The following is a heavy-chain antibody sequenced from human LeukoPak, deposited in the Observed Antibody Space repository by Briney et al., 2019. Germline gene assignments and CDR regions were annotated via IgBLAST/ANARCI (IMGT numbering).Heavy chain of an antibody. CDR3: ARGGDSSGYYSSDY. D-gene: IGHD3-22*01. V-gene: IGHV4-39*07. Sequence: SETLSLTCTVSGGSIRSSYYYWGWIRQPPGKGLEWIGSIYDSGSTYYNPSLKSRVTISVDTSKNQFSLKLSSVTAADTAVYYCARGGDSSGYYSSDYWGQGTLVTVSS. CDR1: GGSIRSSYYY. J-gene: IGHJ4*02. CDR2: IYDSGST.